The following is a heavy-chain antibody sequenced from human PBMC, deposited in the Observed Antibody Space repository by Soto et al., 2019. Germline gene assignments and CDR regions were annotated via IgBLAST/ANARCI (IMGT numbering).Heavy chain of an antibody. CDR3: AKDWDIVVVPAAIGAFDI. V-gene: IGHV3-23*01. Sequence: GGSLRLSCAASGFTFSSYAMSWVRQAPGKGLEWVSAISGSGGSTYYADSVKGRFTISRDNSKNTLYLQMNSLRAEDTAVYYCAKDWDIVVVPAAIGAFDIWGQGTMVTVSS. D-gene: IGHD2-2*02. CDR2: ISGSGGST. J-gene: IGHJ3*02. CDR1: GFTFSSYA.